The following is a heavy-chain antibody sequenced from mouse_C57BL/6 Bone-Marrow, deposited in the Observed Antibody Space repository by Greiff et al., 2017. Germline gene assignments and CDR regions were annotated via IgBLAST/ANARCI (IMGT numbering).Heavy chain of an antibody. J-gene: IGHJ1*03. CDR3: ARGYYGRPYWYFDV. Sequence: VQLQQPGAELVKPGASVKMSCKASGYTFTSYWITWVKQRPGQGLEWIGDIYPGSGSTNYNEKFKSKATLTVDTSSSTAYMQLSSLTSEDSAVYYCARGYYGRPYWYFDVWGTGTTVTVSS. V-gene: IGHV1-55*01. D-gene: IGHD1-1*01. CDR2: IYPGSGST. CDR1: GYTFTSYW.